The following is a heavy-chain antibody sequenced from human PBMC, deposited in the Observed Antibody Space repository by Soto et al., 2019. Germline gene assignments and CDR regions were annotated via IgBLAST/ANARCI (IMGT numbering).Heavy chain of an antibody. CDR2: IDWDDDK. J-gene: IGHJ6*02. D-gene: IGHD3-3*01. Sequence: SGPTLVNPTQTLTLTCTFSGFSLSTSGMCVSWIRQPPGKALEWLALIDWDDDKYYSTSLKTRLTISKDTSKNQAVLTMTNMDPVDTATYYCARIPGYYDFWSGYYYYYYGMDVRGQGTTVTVSS. CDR1: GFSLSTSGMC. V-gene: IGHV2-70*01. CDR3: ARIPGYYDFWSGYYYYYYGMDV.